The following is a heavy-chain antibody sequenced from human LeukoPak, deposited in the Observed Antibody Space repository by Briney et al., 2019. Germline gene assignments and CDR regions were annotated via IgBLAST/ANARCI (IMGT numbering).Heavy chain of an antibody. CDR2: INPNSGGT. J-gene: IGHJ4*02. D-gene: IGHD3-22*01. Sequence: ASVKVSCKASGYTFTGYFMHWVRQAPGQGLEWMGWINPNSGGTNYAQKFQGRVTMTGDTSISTAYMDLRSLRSDDTAVYYCARSADKTYYYDSSGYSYWGQGTLVTVSS. V-gene: IGHV1-2*02. CDR1: GYTFTGYF. CDR3: ARSADKTYYYDSSGYSY.